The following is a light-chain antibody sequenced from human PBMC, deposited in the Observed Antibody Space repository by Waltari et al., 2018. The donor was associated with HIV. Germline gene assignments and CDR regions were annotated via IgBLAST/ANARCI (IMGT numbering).Light chain of an antibody. Sequence: EIVMTQSPATLSVSPGERAPLSCRASQSVSSNLAWYQQKPGQAPRLLIYGASTRATGIPARFSGSGSGTEFTLTISSLQSGDFAVYYCQQYNNWPPYTFGQGTKLEIK. CDR1: QSVSSN. CDR3: QQYNNWPPYT. J-gene: IGKJ2*01. V-gene: IGKV3-15*01. CDR2: GAS.